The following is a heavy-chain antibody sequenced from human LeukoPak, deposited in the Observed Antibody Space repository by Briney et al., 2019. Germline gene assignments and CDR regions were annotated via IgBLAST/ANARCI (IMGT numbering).Heavy chain of an antibody. CDR1: GFIFRNYW. CDR2: IYYSGST. D-gene: IGHD5-18*01. V-gene: IGHV4-39*01. Sequence: GSLRLSCAASGFIFRNYWMGWVRQAPGKGLEWIGSIYYSGSTYYNPSLKSRVTISVDTSKNQFSLKLSSVIAADTAVYYCARHKNSYGYVFYYYHVDVWGKGTTVTVSS. J-gene: IGHJ6*03. CDR3: ARHKNSYGYVFYYYHVDV.